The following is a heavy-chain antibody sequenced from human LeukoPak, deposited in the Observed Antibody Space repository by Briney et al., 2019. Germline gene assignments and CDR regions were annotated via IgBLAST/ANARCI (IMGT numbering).Heavy chain of an antibody. CDR3: ARTDIVVVPAAMPGVVD. CDR1: GGSISSGSYY. J-gene: IGHJ4*02. D-gene: IGHD2-2*01. V-gene: IGHV4-61*02. Sequence: KASQTLSLTCTVSGGSISSGSYYWSWIRQPAGKGLEWIGRIYTGGSTNYNPSLKSRVTISVDTSKNQFSLKLSSVTAADTAVYYCARTDIVVVPAAMPGVVDWGQGTLVTVSS. CDR2: IYTGGST.